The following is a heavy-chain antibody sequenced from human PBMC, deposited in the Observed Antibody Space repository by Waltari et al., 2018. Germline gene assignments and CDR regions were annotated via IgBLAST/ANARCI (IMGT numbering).Heavy chain of an antibody. CDR2: IRSRTKGDAT. CDR3: IRPFERGID. Sequence: EVQLVESGGALVQPGGSLKLSCAASGLIFSDFAIHWVRQASGKGPEWDGRIRSRTKGDATAYTASAEGRFTISRDDSDNTVYLQMNSLKTDDTAVYYCIRPFERGIDWGQGTLVTVSS. CDR1: GLIFSDFA. J-gene: IGHJ4*02. D-gene: IGHD7-27*01. V-gene: IGHV3-73*01.